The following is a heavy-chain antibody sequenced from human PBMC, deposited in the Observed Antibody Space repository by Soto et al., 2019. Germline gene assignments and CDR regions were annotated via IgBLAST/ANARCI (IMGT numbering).Heavy chain of an antibody. CDR3: ERRSSYGLFDF. D-gene: IGHD5-18*01. J-gene: IGHJ4*02. CDR2: IYPEDSDS. V-gene: IGHV5-51*01. Sequence: GESLKISCQASGYTFTTYWIGWVRQMPGKGLEWLGIIYPEDSDSRYSPSFQGQVTFSADTSANTAYLQWSSLKASDTAMYFCERRSSYGLFDFWGQGTLVTVSS. CDR1: GYTFTTYW.